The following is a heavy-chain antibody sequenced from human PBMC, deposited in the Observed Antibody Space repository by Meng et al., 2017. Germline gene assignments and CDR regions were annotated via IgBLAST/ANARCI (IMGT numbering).Heavy chain of an antibody. J-gene: IGHJ4*02. CDR2: ISAYNGNT. CDR3: ARLLRPYSSSSNFDY. V-gene: IGHV1-18*01. D-gene: IGHD6-6*01. Sequence: QVQLVQSGAEVKKPGASVKVSCKASGYTFTSYGISWVRQAPGQGLERMGWISAYNGNTNYAQKLQGRVTMTTDTSTSTAYMELRSLRSDDTAVYYCARLLRPYSSSSNFDYWGQGTLVTVSS. CDR1: GYTFTSYG.